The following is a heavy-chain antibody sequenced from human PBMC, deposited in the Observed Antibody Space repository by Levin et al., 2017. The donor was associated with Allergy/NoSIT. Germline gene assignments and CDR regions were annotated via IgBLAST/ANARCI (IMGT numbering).Heavy chain of an antibody. CDR3: AREFLPRANRPYYDFWSGYYDYYDYGMDV. CDR1: GFTFSSYW. CDR2: IKQDGSEK. J-gene: IGHJ6*02. V-gene: IGHV3-7*01. D-gene: IGHD3-3*01. Sequence: PGGSLRLSCAASGFTFSSYWMSWVRQAPGKGLEWVANIKQDGSEKYYVDSVKGRFTISRDNAKNSLYLQMNSLRAEDTAVYYCAREFLPRANRPYYDFWSGYYDYYDYGMDVWGQGTTVTVSS.